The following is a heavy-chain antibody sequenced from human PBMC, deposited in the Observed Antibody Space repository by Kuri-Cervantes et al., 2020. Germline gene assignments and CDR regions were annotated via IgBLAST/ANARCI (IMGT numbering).Heavy chain of an antibody. CDR2: INHSGST. Sequence: GSLRLSCAVHGGSFSGYYWSWIRQPPGKGLEWIGEINHSGSTNYNPSLKSRVTISVHTSKNQFSLKLSSVTAADTAVYYCARRDDTSGSPYFDYWGQGTLVTVSS. CDR3: ARRDDTSGSPYFDY. V-gene: IGHV4-34*01. CDR1: GGSFSGYY. D-gene: IGHD3-22*01. J-gene: IGHJ4*02.